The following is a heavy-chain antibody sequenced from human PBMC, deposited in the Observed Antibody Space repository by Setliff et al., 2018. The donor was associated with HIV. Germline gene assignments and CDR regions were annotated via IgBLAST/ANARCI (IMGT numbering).Heavy chain of an antibody. CDR2: INHSGST. V-gene: IGHV4-34*01. CDR1: GGSFSGYY. CDR3: ARVDGYDFWSGYYTPHAFDI. D-gene: IGHD3-3*01. J-gene: IGHJ3*02. Sequence: SETLSLTCAVYGGSFSGYYWSWIRQPPGKGLEWIGEINHSGSTNYNPSLKSRVTISVDTSKNQFSLKLSSGTAADTAVYYCARVDGYDFWSGYYTPHAFDIWGQGTMVTVSS.